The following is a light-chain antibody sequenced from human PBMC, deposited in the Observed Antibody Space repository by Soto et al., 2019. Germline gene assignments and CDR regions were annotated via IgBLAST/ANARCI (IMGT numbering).Light chain of an antibody. CDR1: HSVNSN. Sequence: EIVMTQSPATLSVSPGERATLSCRASHSVNSNLAWYQQKPGQAPRLLIYGASTRATGVPARFSGSGSGTQFTLTINSLQSEDFAVYYCQQYNDWPPKRTFGQGTKVDIK. CDR3: QQYNDWPPKRT. J-gene: IGKJ1*01. V-gene: IGKV3-15*01. CDR2: GAS.